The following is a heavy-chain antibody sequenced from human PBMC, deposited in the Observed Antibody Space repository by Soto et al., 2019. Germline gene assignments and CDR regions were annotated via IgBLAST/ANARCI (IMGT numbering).Heavy chain of an antibody. D-gene: IGHD1-26*01. CDR2: ISPKSGGT. CDR1: GYTFTDYY. J-gene: IGHJ5*02. CDR3: ARGPIKGGTNDWFDP. V-gene: IGHV1-2*02. Sequence: QVQLAQSGAEVKKPWASVKVSCKASGYTFTDYYIHWVRQAPGQGLEWMGWISPKSGGTNFAQNFQGRVTMSRDTSMSTVSMELSRLTSDDTAVYYCARGPIKGGTNDWFDPWGQGTLVTVSS.